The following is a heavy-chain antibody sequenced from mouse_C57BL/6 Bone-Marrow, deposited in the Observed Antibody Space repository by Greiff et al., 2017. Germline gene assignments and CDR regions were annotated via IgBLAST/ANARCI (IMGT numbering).Heavy chain of an antibody. CDR1: GYTFPSYG. CDR2: IYIGNGYT. D-gene: IGHD1-1*01. CDR3: AREGLDYYGSSYGRYVDV. J-gene: IGHJ1*03. V-gene: IGHV1-58*01. Sequence: EVQLQQSGAELVRPGSSVKLSCKTSGYTFPSYGINWVKQRPGQGLEWIGYIYIGNGYTEYNEKFKGTATLTSDSSSSTAYMQLSSLTSEDSGIYFGAREGLDYYGSSYGRYVDVWGTGTTVTVSS.